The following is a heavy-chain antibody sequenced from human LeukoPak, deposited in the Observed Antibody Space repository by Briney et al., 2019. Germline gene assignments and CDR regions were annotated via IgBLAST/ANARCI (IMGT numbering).Heavy chain of an antibody. CDR3: AREKDVDTAMVTSYYYMDV. CDR2: IYYSGSA. Sequence: SETLSLTCTVSGGSISSYYWSWIRHPPRTGMGWIGYIYYSGSANYNPSPKSRVTVSVQTSKNQISLKLSSVTAADTAVYYCAREKDVDTAMVTSYYYMDVWGKGTTVTVSS. V-gene: IGHV4-59*01. D-gene: IGHD5-18*01. CDR1: GGSISSYY. J-gene: IGHJ6*03.